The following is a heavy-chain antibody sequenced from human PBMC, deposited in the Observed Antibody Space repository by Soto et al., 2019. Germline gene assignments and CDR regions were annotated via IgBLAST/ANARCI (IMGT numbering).Heavy chain of an antibody. CDR1: GYSFTNNW. Sequence: PGESLKISCKGSGYSFTNNWIAWVRQMPGKGLEWMGIIYPDDSDTRYSPSFQGHVTISADKSISTAYLQWSSLQASDTAMYYCARRAGGHYCMDVWGQGTTVTVSS. CDR3: ARRAGGHYCMDV. V-gene: IGHV5-51*01. J-gene: IGHJ6*02. D-gene: IGHD3-16*01. CDR2: IYPDDSDT.